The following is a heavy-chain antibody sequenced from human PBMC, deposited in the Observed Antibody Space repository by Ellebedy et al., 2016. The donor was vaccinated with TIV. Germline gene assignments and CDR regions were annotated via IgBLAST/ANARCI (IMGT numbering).Heavy chain of an antibody. Sequence: PGGSLRLSCAASGIPFSASGMHWVRQAPGKGLEWVAMIWFDGTNKYYADSVKGRSAISRDNSKNTVDLQLSSLRVEDTAVYYCARDKINRYLDHWGQGTLVIVSS. CDR3: ARDKINRYLDH. CDR2: IWFDGTNK. D-gene: IGHD1-14*01. J-gene: IGHJ4*02. V-gene: IGHV3-33*01. CDR1: GIPFSASG.